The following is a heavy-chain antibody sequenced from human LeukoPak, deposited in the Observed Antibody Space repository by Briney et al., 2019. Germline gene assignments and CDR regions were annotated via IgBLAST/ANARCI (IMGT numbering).Heavy chain of an antibody. J-gene: IGHJ5*01. CDR3: ARDSDSSEALDS. CDR1: GGSISSYY. Sequence: SETLSLTCTVSGGSISSYYWSWIRQPPGKGLEWIGYIYYSGSTNYNPSLKSRVTISVDTSKNQFSLKLSSVTAADTAVYFCARDSDSSEALDSWGQGTLVTVSS. CDR2: IYYSGST. V-gene: IGHV4-59*12. D-gene: IGHD6-6*01.